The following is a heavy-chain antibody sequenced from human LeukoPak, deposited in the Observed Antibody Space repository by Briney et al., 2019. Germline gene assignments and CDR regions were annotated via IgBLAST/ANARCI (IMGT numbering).Heavy chain of an antibody. CDR2: IIPILGTA. V-gene: IGHV1-69*13. Sequence: ASVKVSCKASGGTFSSYAISWVRQAPGQGLEWMGGIIPILGTANYAQKFQGRVTITADESTSTAYMELSSLRSEDTAVYYCAKSIVGAAGDYHWYFDLWGRGTTVTVSS. CDR3: AKSIVGAAGDYHWYFDL. CDR1: GGTFSSYA. D-gene: IGHD1-26*01. J-gene: IGHJ2*01.